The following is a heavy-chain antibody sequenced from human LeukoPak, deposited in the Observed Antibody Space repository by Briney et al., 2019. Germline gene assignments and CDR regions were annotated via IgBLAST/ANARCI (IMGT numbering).Heavy chain of an antibody. CDR3: AREGDILTGYYHFDY. CDR2: ISYDGSNK. V-gene: IGHV3-30*04. D-gene: IGHD3-9*01. CDR1: GFTFSSYA. J-gene: IGHJ4*02. Sequence: GGPLRLSCAASGFTFSSYAMHWVRQAPGKGLEWVAVISYDGSNKYYADSVKGRFTISRDNSKNTLYLQMNSLRAEDTAVYYCAREGDILTGYYHFDYWGQGTLVTVSS.